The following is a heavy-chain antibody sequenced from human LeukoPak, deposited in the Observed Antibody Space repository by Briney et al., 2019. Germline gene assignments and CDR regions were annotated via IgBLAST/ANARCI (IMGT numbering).Heavy chain of an antibody. V-gene: IGHV3-30*18. J-gene: IGHJ4*02. Sequence: GGSLRLSCAASGFTFSFYGIHWVRQAPGKGLEWVAVISDDGSTKYYSDSVKGRFTVSRDNSKNTLYLQMNSLRAEDTAVYYCAKEPEPLLYGSDPGEYEYWGQGTLVTVSS. D-gene: IGHD3-10*01. CDR3: AKEPEPLLYGSDPGEYEY. CDR2: ISDDGSTK. CDR1: GFTFSFYG.